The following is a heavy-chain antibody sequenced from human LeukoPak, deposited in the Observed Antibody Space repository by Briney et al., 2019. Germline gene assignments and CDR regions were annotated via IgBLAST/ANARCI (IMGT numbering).Heavy chain of an antibody. D-gene: IGHD4-23*01. J-gene: IGHJ4*02. CDR2: ISGGSSYT. CDR3: ARVSLLDDGGLGDY. CDR1: GFTFSDYY. V-gene: IGHV3-11*06. Sequence: PGGSLGLSCAASGFTFSDYYMTWFRQAPGKGLEWVSYISGGSSYTNFADSVKGRFTISRDNAKDSLYLQMNSLRAEDTAVYYCARVSLLDDGGLGDYWGQGTLVTVSS.